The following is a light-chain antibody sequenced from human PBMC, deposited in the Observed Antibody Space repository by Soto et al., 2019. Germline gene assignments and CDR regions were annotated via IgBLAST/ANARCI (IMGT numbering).Light chain of an antibody. CDR2: GTS. CDR1: HSVSSSY. J-gene: IGKJ1*01. Sequence: EIVLTQSPGTLSLSPAERATRTCRASHSVSSSYLAWYQQKPGQAPRLLIYGTSSRATGIPDRFSGSGSGTDFTLTITRLEPEDFAVYYCQHYGSSPPSWTFGQGTKVEIK. V-gene: IGKV3-20*01. CDR3: QHYGSSPPSWT.